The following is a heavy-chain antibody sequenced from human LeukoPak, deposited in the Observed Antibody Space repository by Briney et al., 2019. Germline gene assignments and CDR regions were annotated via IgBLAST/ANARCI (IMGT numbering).Heavy chain of an antibody. CDR2: IIPILGIA. D-gene: IGHD5-24*01. Sequence: GASVKVSCKASGGTFSSYAISWVRQAPGQGLEWMGRIIPILGIANYAQKFQGRVTITADKSTSTAYMELSSLRSEDTAVYYCARAPRSNWFDPWGQGTLVTVSS. CDR1: GGTFSSYA. CDR3: ARAPRSNWFDP. J-gene: IGHJ5*02. V-gene: IGHV1-69*04.